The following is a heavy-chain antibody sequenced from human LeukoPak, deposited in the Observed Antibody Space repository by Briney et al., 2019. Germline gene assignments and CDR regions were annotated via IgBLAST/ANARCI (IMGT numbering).Heavy chain of an antibody. D-gene: IGHD3-22*01. CDR2: IIPIFGTA. CDR1: GGTSSSYA. J-gene: IGHJ4*02. CDR3: ARDSLPYYYDSSGYYFNYFDY. Sequence: SVKVSCKASGGTSSSYAISWVRQAPGQGLGWMGGIIPIFGTANYAQKFQGRVTITADESTSTAYMELSSLRSEDTAVYYCARDSLPYYYDSSGYYFNYFDYWGQGTLVTVSS. V-gene: IGHV1-69*13.